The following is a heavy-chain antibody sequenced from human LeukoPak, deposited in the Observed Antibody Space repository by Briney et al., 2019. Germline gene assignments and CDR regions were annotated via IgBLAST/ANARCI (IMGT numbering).Heavy chain of an antibody. Sequence: GGSLRLSCAASGFTVSSNYMSRVRQAAGKWLEWVSVIYSGGSTYYADSVKGRFTISRDNSKNTLYLQMNSLRAEDTAVYYCARAPRPELYFDYWGQGTLVTVSS. CDR2: IYSGGST. CDR1: GFTVSSNY. D-gene: IGHD1-26*01. V-gene: IGHV3-53*01. J-gene: IGHJ4*02. CDR3: ARAPRPELYFDY.